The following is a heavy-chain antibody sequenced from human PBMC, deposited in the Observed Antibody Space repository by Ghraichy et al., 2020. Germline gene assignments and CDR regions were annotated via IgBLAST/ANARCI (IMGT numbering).Heavy chain of an antibody. V-gene: IGHV3-13*01. CDR1: GFTFSSYD. CDR2: IGTAGDT. D-gene: IGHD6-19*01. CDR3: AIGYSSGWYGY. J-gene: IGHJ4*02. Sequence: GESLNISCAASGFTFSSYDMHWVRQATGKGLEWVSAIGTAGDTYYPGSVKGRFTISRENAKNSLYLQMNSLRAGDTAVYYCAIGYSSGWYGYWGRGTLVTVSS.